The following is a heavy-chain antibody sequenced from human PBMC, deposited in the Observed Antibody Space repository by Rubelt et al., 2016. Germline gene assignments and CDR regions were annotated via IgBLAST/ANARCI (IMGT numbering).Heavy chain of an antibody. Sequence: GFTFSSYGMHWVRQAPGKGLEWVAVISYDGSNKYYADSVMGRFTISRDNAKDSLYLQMNSLRVEDTAIYYCVPLSWSGHGFDSWGQGTLVTVSS. CDR3: VPLSWSGHGFDS. CDR2: ISYDGSNK. D-gene: IGHD3-3*01. CDR1: GFTFSSYG. J-gene: IGHJ4*02. V-gene: IGHV3-33*05.